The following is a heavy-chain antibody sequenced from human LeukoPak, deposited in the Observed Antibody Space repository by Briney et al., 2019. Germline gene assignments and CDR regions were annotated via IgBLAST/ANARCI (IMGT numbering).Heavy chain of an antibody. CDR1: GITLSNYG. D-gene: IGHD1-26*01. CDR2: IYVAGNK. V-gene: IGHV3-66*01. CDR3: ARDGGSDGRDFED. Sequence: PGGSLRLSCAVSGITLSNYGMSWVRQAPGKGLEWVSVIYVAGNKYYADSVQDRFTISRDTSKNTLYLQMSSLKAEDTAVYYCARDGGSDGRDFEDWGQGTLVTVSS. J-gene: IGHJ4*02.